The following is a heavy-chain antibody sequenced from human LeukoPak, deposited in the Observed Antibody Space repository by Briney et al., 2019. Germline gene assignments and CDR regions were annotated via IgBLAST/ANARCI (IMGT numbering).Heavy chain of an antibody. CDR2: ISSDGGSA. CDR3: ATFVCIAAG. D-gene: IGHD6-6*01. CDR1: GFTFSSNC. J-gene: IGHJ4*02. Sequence: GGSLRLSCAVSGFTFSSNCVYWVRQAPGKGLVWVSRISSDGGSATYADSVKGRFTISRDNAKNTLYLQMNSLRAEDTAVYYCATFVCIAAGWGQGTLVTVSS. V-gene: IGHV3-74*01.